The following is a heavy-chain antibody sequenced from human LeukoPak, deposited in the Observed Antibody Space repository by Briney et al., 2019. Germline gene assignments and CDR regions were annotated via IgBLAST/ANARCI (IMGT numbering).Heavy chain of an antibody. D-gene: IGHD3-10*01. Sequence: SVKVSCKASGYTFTDYYLHWVRQAPGQGLEWMGWISPNSGGTDYAQKFQGRVTMTRDTSISTAYMELSRLRYDDTAVHYCARATNYYGSGNYHNVPYGYWGQGTPVTVSS. CDR1: GYTFTDYY. CDR3: ARATNYYGSGNYHNVPYGY. V-gene: IGHV1-2*02. J-gene: IGHJ4*02. CDR2: ISPNSGGT.